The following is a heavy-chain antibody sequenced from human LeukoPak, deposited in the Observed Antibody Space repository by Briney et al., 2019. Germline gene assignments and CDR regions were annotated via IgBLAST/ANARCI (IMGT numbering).Heavy chain of an antibody. J-gene: IGHJ4*02. D-gene: IGHD3-10*01. CDR3: TRWIGGFDL. CDR2: INHNGSER. CDR1: GFTFSSYW. Sequence: GGSLRLSCAASGFTFSSYWMSWVRQTPGKRLEWVANINHNGSERYYLDSVEGRFTISRDNAKNSLSLQMNSLRAEDTAVYYCTRWIGGFDLWGQGALVTVSS. V-gene: IGHV3-7*03.